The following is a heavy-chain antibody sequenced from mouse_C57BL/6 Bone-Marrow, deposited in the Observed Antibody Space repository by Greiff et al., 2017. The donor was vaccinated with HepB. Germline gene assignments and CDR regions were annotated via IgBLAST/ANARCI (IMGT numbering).Heavy chain of an antibody. Sequence: QVQLKESGPGILQPSQTLSLTCSFSGFSLSTFGMGVGWIRQPSGKGLEWLAHIWWDDDKYYNPALKSRLTISKDTSQNQVFLKLANVDTADTATYYCARIPYDGYPFAYWGQGTLVTVSA. CDR2: IWWDDDK. CDR1: GFSLSTFGMG. CDR3: ARIPYDGYPFAY. D-gene: IGHD2-3*01. J-gene: IGHJ3*01. V-gene: IGHV8-8*01.